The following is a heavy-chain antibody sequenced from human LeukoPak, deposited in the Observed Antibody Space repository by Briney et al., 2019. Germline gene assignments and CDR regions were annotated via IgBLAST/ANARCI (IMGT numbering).Heavy chain of an antibody. V-gene: IGHV4-30-2*01. Sequence: SETLSLTCAVSGGSISSGGYSWSWIRQPPGKGLEWIGYIYHSGSTYYNPSLKSRVTISVDRSKNQFSLKLSSVTAADTAVYYCARTRDANAYYYYYGMDVWGQGTTVTVSS. CDR1: GGSISSGGYS. CDR3: ARTRDANAYYYYYGMDV. CDR2: IYHSGST. J-gene: IGHJ6*02. D-gene: IGHD2-2*01.